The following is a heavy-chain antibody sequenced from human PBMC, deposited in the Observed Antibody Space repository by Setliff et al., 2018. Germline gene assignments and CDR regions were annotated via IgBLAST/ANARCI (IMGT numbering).Heavy chain of an antibody. CDR2: INTNTGKP. V-gene: IGHV7-4-1*01. D-gene: IGHD6-13*01. Sequence: ASVKVSCKASGYTFTSYAMNWVRQAHGQGLEWMGWINTNTGKPTYAQGFTGRFVFSLDTSVSTAYLQIGTLKAEDPALYYCTRRFGKVAAGDYYHYYMDVWGKGTTVTVSS. CDR3: TRRFGKVAAGDYYHYYMDV. CDR1: GYTFTSYA. J-gene: IGHJ6*03.